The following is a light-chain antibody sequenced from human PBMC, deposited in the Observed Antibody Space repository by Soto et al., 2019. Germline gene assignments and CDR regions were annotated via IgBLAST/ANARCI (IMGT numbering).Light chain of an antibody. J-gene: IGLJ3*02. CDR2: DVS. V-gene: IGLV2-8*01. CDR1: SSDVGGYNY. Sequence: QSVLTQPPSASGSPGQSVTISCTGTSSDVGGYNYVSWYQQHPGKAPKLMIYDVSKRPSGVPDRFSGSKSGNTASLTVSGLQTEDEADYYCSSYAGSNNFRVFGGGTKVTVL. CDR3: SSYAGSNNFRV.